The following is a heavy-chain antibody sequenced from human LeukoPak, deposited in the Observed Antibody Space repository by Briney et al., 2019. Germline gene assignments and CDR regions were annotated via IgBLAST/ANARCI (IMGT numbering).Heavy chain of an antibody. CDR2: IQSDGSGT. Sequence: GGSLRLSCTASGFVFSNYWMLWVRQAPGKRVEWVSLIQSDGSGTTYTDSMKGRFIISRDNAKNTLYLQMTSLTAEDTAVYYCARDNTGSIDHWGQGTLVTVSS. D-gene: IGHD2-8*02. CDR1: GFVFSNYW. CDR3: ARDNTGSIDH. V-gene: IGHV3-74*01. J-gene: IGHJ4*02.